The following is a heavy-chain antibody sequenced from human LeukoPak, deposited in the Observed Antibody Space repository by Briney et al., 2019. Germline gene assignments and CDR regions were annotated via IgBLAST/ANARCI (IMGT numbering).Heavy chain of an antibody. V-gene: IGHV3-48*04. CDR3: ARKSGGWRIAF. Sequence: PGGSLRLSCAASGFTFSDYTMNWVRQAPGKGLEWVSYISSSSSTISYADSVKGRFTISRDNDNNSLYLQMNSLRAEDTAVYYCARKSGGWRIAFWGQGTLVTVSS. CDR1: GFTFSDYT. J-gene: IGHJ4*02. CDR2: ISSSSSTI. D-gene: IGHD6-19*01.